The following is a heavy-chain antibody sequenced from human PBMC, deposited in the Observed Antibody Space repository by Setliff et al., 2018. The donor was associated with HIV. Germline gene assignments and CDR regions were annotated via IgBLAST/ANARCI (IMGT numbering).Heavy chain of an antibody. Sequence: VKVSCKASGDTFGSYAISWVRQAPGQGLEWMGAIFPIFGTPNYAQKFQGRVTISADESTSTAYMELSSLTSEDTAVYYCARDPPTYDSSGYSFDSWGQGTRVTVSS. D-gene: IGHD3-22*01. CDR2: IFPIFGTP. CDR3: ARDPPTYDSSGYSFDS. CDR1: GDTFGSYA. V-gene: IGHV1-69*01. J-gene: IGHJ4*02.